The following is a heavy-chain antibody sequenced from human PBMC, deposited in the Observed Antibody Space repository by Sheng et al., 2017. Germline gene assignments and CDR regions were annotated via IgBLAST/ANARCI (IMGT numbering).Heavy chain of an antibody. CDR3: AKDPPTTVVTPSRAFDI. CDR2: ISGSGGST. Sequence: EVQLLESGGGLVQPGGSLRLSCAASGFTFSSYAMSWVRQAPGKGLEWVSAISGSGGSTYYADSVKGRFTISRDNSKNTLYLQMNSLRAEDTAVYYCAKDPPTTVVTPSRAFDIVGPRDNGHRLF. CDR1: GFTFSSYA. D-gene: IGHD4-17*01. V-gene: IGHV3-23*01. J-gene: IGHJ3*02.